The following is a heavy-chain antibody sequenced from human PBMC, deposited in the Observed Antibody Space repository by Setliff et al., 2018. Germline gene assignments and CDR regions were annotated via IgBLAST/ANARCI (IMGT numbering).Heavy chain of an antibody. Sequence: PSETLSLTCAVSGDSISSGNWWSWVRQPPEKGLEWIGEINHSGNTNYNPSLKSRVTISVDKSTNQFSLKLNSVTAADTAVYYCARHNSQFGPFTMIRERSYMDVWGRGSTVTVSS. CDR3: ARHNSQFGPFTMIRERSYMDV. CDR2: INHSGNT. CDR1: GDSISSGNW. V-gene: IGHV4-4*02. D-gene: IGHD3-10*01. J-gene: IGHJ6*03.